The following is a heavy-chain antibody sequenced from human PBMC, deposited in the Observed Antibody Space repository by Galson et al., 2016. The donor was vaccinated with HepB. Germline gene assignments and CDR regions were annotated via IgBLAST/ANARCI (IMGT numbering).Heavy chain of an antibody. CDR2: MSYDGSDK. CDR3: AKEGRQYGDYDFDH. D-gene: IGHD4-17*01. Sequence: SLRLSCAASGFTFSNHAMHWVRQAPGKGLEWVALMSYDGSDKFYADSVKGRFTISRDNSKNTLYLQMNSLRPEDTAVYYCAKEGRQYGDYDFDHWGQGTLVTVSS. V-gene: IGHV3-30*04. CDR1: GFTFSNHA. J-gene: IGHJ4*02.